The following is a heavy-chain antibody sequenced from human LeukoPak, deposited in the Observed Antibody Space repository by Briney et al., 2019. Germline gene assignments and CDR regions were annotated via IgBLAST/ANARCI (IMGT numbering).Heavy chain of an antibody. J-gene: IGHJ6*02. V-gene: IGHV3-23*01. D-gene: IGHD6-13*01. CDR3: AKDLSGSSWYYYGMDV. Sequence: GGSLRLSCAASGFTFSSYAMSWVRQAPGKGLEWVSAISGSGGSTYYAGSVKGRFTISSDNSKNTLYLQMNSLRAEDTAVYYCAKDLSGSSWYYYGMDVWGQGTTVTVSS. CDR2: ISGSGGST. CDR1: GFTFSSYA.